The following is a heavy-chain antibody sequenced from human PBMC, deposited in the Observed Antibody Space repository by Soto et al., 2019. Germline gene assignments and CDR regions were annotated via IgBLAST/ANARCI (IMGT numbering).Heavy chain of an antibody. CDR2: IYYSGST. V-gene: IGHV4-59*08. J-gene: IGHJ6*04. Sequence: PSETLSLTCTVSGGSISSYYWSWIRQPPGKGLGWIGYIYYSGSTNYNPSLKSRVTISVDTSKNQFSLKLSSVTAADTAVYYCERSLLVNWEHYYYYVIDFWGKRSSDTGSS. CDR1: GGSISSYY. CDR3: ERSLLVNWEHYYYYVIDF. D-gene: IGHD7-27*01.